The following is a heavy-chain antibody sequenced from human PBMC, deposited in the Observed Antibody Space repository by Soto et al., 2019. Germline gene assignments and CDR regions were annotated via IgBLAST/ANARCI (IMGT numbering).Heavy chain of an antibody. CDR3: ARDPGVGNRFDP. J-gene: IGHJ5*02. V-gene: IGHV4-31*03. Sequence: SETLSLTCTVSGGSISSGGYYWSWIRQYPGKGLDWIGYIYFSGTTYYNPSLKSRVTISLDTSKNQFSLKLSPVTAADTAVYYCARDPGVGNRFDPWGQGTLVTVS. D-gene: IGHD7-27*01. CDR2: IYFSGTT. CDR1: GGSISSGGYY.